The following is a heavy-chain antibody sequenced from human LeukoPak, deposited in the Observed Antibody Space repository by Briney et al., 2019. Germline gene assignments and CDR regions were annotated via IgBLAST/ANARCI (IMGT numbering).Heavy chain of an antibody. D-gene: IGHD4/OR15-4a*01. CDR1: GFTFSNFW. V-gene: IGHV3-7*03. Sequence: PGGSLRLSCAASGFTFSNFWMAWVRQVPGKGPEWVADIKLDGSATYYLDSVRGRFTISGDNAMNSLYLQMHSLRADDTAVYYCARRAGAYSHPYDYWGQGTLVTVSS. CDR2: IKLDGSAT. CDR3: ARRAGAYSHPYDY. J-gene: IGHJ4*02.